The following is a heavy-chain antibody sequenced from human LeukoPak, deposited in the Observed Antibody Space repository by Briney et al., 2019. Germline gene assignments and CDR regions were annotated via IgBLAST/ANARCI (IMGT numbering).Heavy chain of an antibody. V-gene: IGHV3-7*03. J-gene: IGHJ4*02. CDR2: IKQDGSEK. Sequence: GGSLRPSCAASGFTFSSYWMSWVRQAPGKGLEWVANIKQDGSEKYYVDSVKGRFTISRDNAKNSLYLQMNSLRAEDTAVYYCAGGNSPGSFDYWGQGTLVTVSS. CDR1: GFTFSSYW. CDR3: AGGNSPGSFDY. D-gene: IGHD3-16*01.